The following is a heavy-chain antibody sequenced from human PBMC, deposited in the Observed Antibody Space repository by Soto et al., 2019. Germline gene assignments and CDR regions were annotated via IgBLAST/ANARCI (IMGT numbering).Heavy chain of an antibody. V-gene: IGHV1-69*12. CDR3: AGPPELTRIYYYSGMDV. D-gene: IGHD1-7*01. Sequence: QVQLVQSGAEVKKPGSSVKVSCKASGGTFSSYAISWVRQAPGQGREWMGGIMPIFGTANYAQKFQGRVTITADESTSTAYMELSSLRSADTAVYYCAGPPELTRIYYYSGMDVWGQGTTVTVSS. CDR1: GGTFSSYA. CDR2: IMPIFGTA. J-gene: IGHJ6*02.